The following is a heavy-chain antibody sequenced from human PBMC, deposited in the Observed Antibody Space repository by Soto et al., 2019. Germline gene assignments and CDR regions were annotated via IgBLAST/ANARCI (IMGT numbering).Heavy chain of an antibody. J-gene: IGHJ3*01. CDR1: GGSFSGYY. V-gene: IGHV4-34*01. D-gene: IGHD4-17*01. CDR3: ARLQYTVVTAIGV. Sequence: PSETLSLTCAVYGGSFSGYYWSWIRQPPGKGLEWIGEINHSGSTNYNPSLKSRVTISVDTSKHQFSLKLSSVTAADTAVYYCARLQYTVVTAIGVWGQGTMVTVS. CDR2: INHSGST.